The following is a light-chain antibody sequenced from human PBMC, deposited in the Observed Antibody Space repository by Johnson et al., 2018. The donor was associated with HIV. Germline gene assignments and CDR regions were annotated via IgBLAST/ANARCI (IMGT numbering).Light chain of an antibody. V-gene: IGLV1-51*01. Sequence: QSVLTQPPSVSAAPGQKVTISCSGSSSNIGNNYVSWYQQLPGTAPKLLIYDNNKRPSGIPDRFSGSKSGTSATLGITALQTGAEADYYCGTWDSSLSTYVFGTGTKVTVL. CDR3: GTWDSSLSTYV. J-gene: IGLJ1*01. CDR1: SSNIGNNY. CDR2: DNN.